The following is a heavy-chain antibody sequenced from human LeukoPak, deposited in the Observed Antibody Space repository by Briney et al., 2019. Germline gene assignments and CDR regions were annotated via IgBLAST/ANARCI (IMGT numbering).Heavy chain of an antibody. CDR1: GYNFDRYG. CDR3: TREGIYAPDPSSYHRDAFDI. V-gene: IGHV1-18*04. D-gene: IGHD3-16*01. Sequence: ASVKVPCKGSGYNFDRYGVNWVRQAPGQGLEWVGWISTYNGNTFYAQKFEGRVTMTTDTSTNTVYMELRRLESGDTAVYYCTREGIYAPDPSSYHRDAFDIWGQGTVVIVSS. J-gene: IGHJ3*02. CDR2: ISTYNGNT.